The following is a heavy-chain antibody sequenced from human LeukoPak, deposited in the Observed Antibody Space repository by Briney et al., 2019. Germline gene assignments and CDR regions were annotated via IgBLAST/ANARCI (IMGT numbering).Heavy chain of an antibody. CDR3: ARSMAAAANYYYYYMDV. J-gene: IGHJ6*03. CDR2: ISSSSSTI. D-gene: IGHD6-25*01. CDR1: GFTFSSYS. Sequence: GGSLRLSCAASGFTFSSYSMNWVRHARGKGVEWVSYISSSSSTIYYADSVKGRFTISRDNAKNSLYLQMNSLSAEATAVYYCARSMAAAANYYYYYMDVWGKGTTVTVSS. V-gene: IGHV3-48*01.